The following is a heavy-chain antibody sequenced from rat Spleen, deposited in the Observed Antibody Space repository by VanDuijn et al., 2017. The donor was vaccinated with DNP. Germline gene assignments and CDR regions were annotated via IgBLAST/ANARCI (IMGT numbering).Heavy chain of an antibody. V-gene: IGHV5-7*01. CDR1: GFIFNDYG. D-gene: IGHD4-3*01. CDR3: AKNSGYYFDY. CDR2: ISTSGSRT. J-gene: IGHJ2*01. Sequence: EVQLVESGGGLAQPGGSLKLSCAASGFIFNDYGMAWVRQAPKKGLEWVATISTSGSRTYYPDSVKGRFTISRDNAKSSLYLQMNSLKSEDTATYYCAKNSGYYFDYWGQGVMVTVSS.